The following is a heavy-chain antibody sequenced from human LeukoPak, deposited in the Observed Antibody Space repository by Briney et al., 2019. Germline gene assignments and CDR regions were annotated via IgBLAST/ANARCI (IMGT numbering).Heavy chain of an antibody. V-gene: IGHV1-2*02. J-gene: IGHJ4*02. CDR1: GYTFTGYY. D-gene: IGHD1-26*01. Sequence: GASVKVSCKASGYTFTGYYMHWVRQAPGQGLEWMGWINPNNGGTNYAQKFQGRVTMTRDTSISTAYMELSRLRSDDTAAYYCAREYPPEGSDYWGQGTLVTVSS. CDR2: INPNNGGT. CDR3: AREYPPEGSDY.